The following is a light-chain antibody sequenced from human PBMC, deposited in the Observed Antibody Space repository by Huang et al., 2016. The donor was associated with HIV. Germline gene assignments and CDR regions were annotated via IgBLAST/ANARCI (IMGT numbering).Light chain of an antibody. CDR3: MQALQTPLFT. Sequence: DIVMTQSPLSLPVTPGWPASISCRSSQSLLHSNGYNYLDWYLQKPGQSPQLLIYLGSNRVSGVPDRFSGSGSGTDFTLRISRVEAEDVGVYYCMQALQTPLFTFGPGTKVDIK. J-gene: IGKJ3*01. CDR2: LGS. V-gene: IGKV2-28*01. CDR1: QSLLHSNGYNY.